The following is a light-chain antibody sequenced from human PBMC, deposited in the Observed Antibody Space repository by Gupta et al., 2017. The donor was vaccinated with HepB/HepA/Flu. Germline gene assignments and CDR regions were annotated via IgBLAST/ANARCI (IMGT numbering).Light chain of an antibody. CDR3: SSFTSTTTPVR. J-gene: IGLJ2*01. CDR2: DVS. CDR1: SSDIVAYNS. Sequence: QSALTLPASVSGSPLQSLTPSSTGTSSDIVAYNSVSWYQQYPGKPPKLLIYDVSNRPSGVSNRFSAAKSGNTASLTISGLQPEDEADYYCSSFTSTTTPVRFGGGTKLTVL. V-gene: IGLV2-14*03.